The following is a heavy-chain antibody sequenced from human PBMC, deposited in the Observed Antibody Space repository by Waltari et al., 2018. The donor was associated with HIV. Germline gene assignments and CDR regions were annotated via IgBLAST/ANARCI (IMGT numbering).Heavy chain of an antibody. J-gene: IGHJ4*02. CDR1: GGSITSSSYY. V-gene: IGHV4-39*02. CDR3: ARDRYYYARTGSPDY. D-gene: IGHD3-22*01. Sequence: QLQLQESGPGLVKPSETLFLTCTVSGGSITSSSYYWGWIRKPPGKGLEWIGNIYYSGSAYYNSSLQSRVTISVDMSKNQLSLTLNSGTAADTAVYYCARDRYYYARTGSPDYWGQGTLVTVSS. CDR2: IYYSGSA.